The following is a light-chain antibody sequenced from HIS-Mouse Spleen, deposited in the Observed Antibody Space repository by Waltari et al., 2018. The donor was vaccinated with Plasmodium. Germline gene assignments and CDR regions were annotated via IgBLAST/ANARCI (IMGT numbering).Light chain of an antibody. J-gene: IGLJ2*01. CDR3: QAWDSSTVV. CDR2: QDS. V-gene: IGLV3-1*01. Sequence: SYELTQPPSVSVSPGQTASITCSGDNLGDKYACWYQQNPGQSPGLVIYQDSKRPSGIPERFSGSNSGNTATLTISGTQAMDEADYYCQAWDSSTVVFGGGTKLTVL. CDR1: NLGDKY.